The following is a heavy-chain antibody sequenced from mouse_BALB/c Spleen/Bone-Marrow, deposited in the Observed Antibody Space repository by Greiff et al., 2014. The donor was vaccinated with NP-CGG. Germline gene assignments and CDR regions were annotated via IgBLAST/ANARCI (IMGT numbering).Heavy chain of an antibody. CDR1: GFNIKDPY. J-gene: IGHJ3*01. CDR2: IDPANGNT. D-gene: IGHD1-1*01. Sequence: EVQLQQSGAELVKPGASVKLSCTASGFNIKDPYMHWVKQRPEQGLEWIGRIDPANGNTKYDPKFQGKASIPADTSSNTAYLQLSSLTSEDTAVYYCAPYYYGRWFTYWGQGTPVTVSA. CDR3: APYYYGRWFTY. V-gene: IGHV14-3*02.